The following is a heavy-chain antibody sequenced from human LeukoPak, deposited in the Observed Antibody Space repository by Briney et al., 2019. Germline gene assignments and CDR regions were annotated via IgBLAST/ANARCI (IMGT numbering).Heavy chain of an antibody. CDR3: ARHPIVVVPAAMGGYYYYGMDV. Sequence: SETLSLTCTVSGGSISSYYWSWIRQPPGKGLEWIGYIYYSGSTNYNPSLKSRVTISVDTSKNQFFLKLSSVTAADTAVYYCARHPIVVVPAAMGGYYYYGMDVWGQGTTVTVSS. J-gene: IGHJ6*02. D-gene: IGHD2-2*01. CDR2: IYYSGST. V-gene: IGHV4-59*08. CDR1: GGSISSYY.